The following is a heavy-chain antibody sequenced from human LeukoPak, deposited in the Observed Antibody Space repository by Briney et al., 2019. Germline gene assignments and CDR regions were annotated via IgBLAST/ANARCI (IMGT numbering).Heavy chain of an antibody. CDR1: EFTFKNAW. CDR3: ARGQSYYYYMGV. Sequence: GGSLRLSCAASEFTFKNAWMTWVRQAPGKGLEWVSAISGSGGTTYYADSVKGRLTISRDNSKNTLYLQMSSLRDEDAAVYYCARGQSYYYYMGVWGKGTTVTISS. D-gene: IGHD6-19*01. CDR2: ISGSGGTT. J-gene: IGHJ6*03. V-gene: IGHV3-23*01.